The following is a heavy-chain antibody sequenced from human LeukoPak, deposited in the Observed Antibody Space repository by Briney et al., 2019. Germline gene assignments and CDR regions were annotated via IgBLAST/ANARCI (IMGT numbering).Heavy chain of an antibody. CDR2: ISGSGGST. J-gene: IGHJ4*02. V-gene: IGHV3-23*01. D-gene: IGHD2-2*01. Sequence: PGGSLRLSCAASGFTFSSYAMSWVRQAPGKGLEWVPAISGSGGSTYYADSVKGRFTISRDNSKNTLYLQMNSLRAEDTAVYYCASPFNQYQLLSADYWGQGTLVTVSS. CDR3: ASPFNQYQLLSADY. CDR1: GFTFSSYA.